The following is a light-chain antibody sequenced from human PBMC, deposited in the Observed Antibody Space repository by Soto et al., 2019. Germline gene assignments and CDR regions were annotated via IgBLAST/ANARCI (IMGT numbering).Light chain of an antibody. CDR3: QQYYSTPYT. V-gene: IGKV4-1*01. J-gene: IGKJ2*01. Sequence: DIVMTQSPDSLAVSLGERATINCKSSQSVLYSSNNRYYLAWYQQKPGQPPKLLIYWASTRESGVPDRFSGSGSWTDFTLTISSLQAEDVAVYYCQQYYSTPYTFGQGTKLEIK. CDR2: WAS. CDR1: QSVLYSSNNRYY.